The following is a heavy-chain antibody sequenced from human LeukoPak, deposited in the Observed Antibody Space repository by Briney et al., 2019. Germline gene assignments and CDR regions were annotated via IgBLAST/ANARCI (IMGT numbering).Heavy chain of an antibody. V-gene: IGHV3-48*02. D-gene: IGHD6-19*01. Sequence: PGGSLRLSCAASGLTFSSYSMNWVRQAPGKGLDWVSYISSSSSIISYADSVKGRFTISRDNAKNSLYLQMNSLRDEDTAVYYCARTVIAVAANWFDPWGQGTLVTVSS. J-gene: IGHJ5*02. CDR1: GLTFSSYS. CDR3: ARTVIAVAANWFDP. CDR2: ISSSSSII.